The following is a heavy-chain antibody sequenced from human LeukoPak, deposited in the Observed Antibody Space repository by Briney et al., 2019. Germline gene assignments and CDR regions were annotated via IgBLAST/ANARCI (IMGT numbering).Heavy chain of an antibody. CDR1: GGSLSSGGHY. J-gene: IGHJ4*02. Sequence: PSQTLSLTCTVSGGSLSSGGHYWSWIRQPAGTGLEYLGRIYSTGSTNYNPSLRSRVTISVDTSKNHFSLKLSSVTAADTAVYYCARDQTYSGSGIYTYFDYWGQGILVTVSS. D-gene: IGHD3-10*01. CDR2: IYSTGST. V-gene: IGHV4-61*02. CDR3: ARDQTYSGSGIYTYFDY.